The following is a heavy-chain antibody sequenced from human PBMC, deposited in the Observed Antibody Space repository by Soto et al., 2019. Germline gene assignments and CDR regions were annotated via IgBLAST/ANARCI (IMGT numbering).Heavy chain of an antibody. D-gene: IGHD3-10*02. CDR1: GFTFSSHW. CDR2: ITHDGSSA. V-gene: IGHV3-74*01. CDR3: ADLFAGFDI. Sequence: EVQVVESGGDSVQPGGSLRLSCVGSGFTFSSHWMHWVRQAPGKGLVWVAHITHDGSSATYADSVKGRFTISRDNAKNTLYLQMNTLRFEDTAVYYCADLFAGFDIWGQGTMVTVSS. J-gene: IGHJ3*02.